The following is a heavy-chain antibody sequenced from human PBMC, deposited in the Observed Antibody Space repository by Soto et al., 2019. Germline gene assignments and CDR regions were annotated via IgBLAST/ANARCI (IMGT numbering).Heavy chain of an antibody. Sequence: QVQLVQSGAEVKKPGASVKVSCKASGYTFTSYGISWVRQAPGQGLEWMGWISAYNGNTNYAQKVQGRVTMTTDTATITAYMELRRLRSDDTAVYYCASQPVAGTAFFDYWGQGTLVTVSS. CDR1: GYTFTSYG. CDR3: ASQPVAGTAFFDY. J-gene: IGHJ4*02. CDR2: ISAYNGNT. V-gene: IGHV1-18*01. D-gene: IGHD6-19*01.